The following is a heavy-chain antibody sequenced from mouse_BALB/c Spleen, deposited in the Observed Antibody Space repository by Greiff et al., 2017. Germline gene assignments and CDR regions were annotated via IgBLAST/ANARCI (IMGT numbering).Heavy chain of an antibody. D-gene: IGHD2-1*01. CDR2: ISYSGST. CDR1: GDSITSGY. CDR3: ARGGNHPYYAMDY. V-gene: IGHV3-8*02. J-gene: IGHJ4*01. Sequence: EVQLVESGPSLVKPSQTLSLTCSVTGDSITSGYWNWIRKFPGNKLEYMGYISYSGSTHYNPSLKSRISITRDTSKNQYYLQLNSVTTEDTATYYCARGGNHPYYAMDYWGQGTSVTVSS.